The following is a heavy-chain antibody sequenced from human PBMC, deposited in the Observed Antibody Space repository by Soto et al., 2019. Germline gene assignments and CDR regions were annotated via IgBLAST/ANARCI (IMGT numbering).Heavy chain of an antibody. CDR1: GGSISSGGYY. V-gene: IGHV4-31*03. D-gene: IGHD3-22*01. J-gene: IGHJ6*01. CDR2: IYYSGST. CDR3: ARDRSRLTSVTTLYYYCYVKDV. Sequence: SETLPLTCTVSGGSISSGGYYWSWIRQHPGKGLEWIGYIYYSGSTYYNPSLKSRVTISVDTSKNQFSLKLSSVTAADTAVYYCARDRSRLTSVTTLYYYCYVKDVSGQGSTVTGSS.